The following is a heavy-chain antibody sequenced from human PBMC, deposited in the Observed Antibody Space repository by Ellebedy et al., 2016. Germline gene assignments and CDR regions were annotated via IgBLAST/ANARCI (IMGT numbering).Heavy chain of an antibody. J-gene: IGHJ6*02. Sequence: GESLKISXAASGFTFSDYYISWIRQTPGKGLEWVTYISPSSITISYTDSVKGRFTISRDNAKNSLYLQLNSLRAEDTAVYYCARYGDYYYYYGMDVWGQGTTVTVSS. D-gene: IGHD4-17*01. CDR3: ARYGDYYYYYGMDV. CDR1: GFTFSDYY. V-gene: IGHV3-11*04. CDR2: ISPSSITI.